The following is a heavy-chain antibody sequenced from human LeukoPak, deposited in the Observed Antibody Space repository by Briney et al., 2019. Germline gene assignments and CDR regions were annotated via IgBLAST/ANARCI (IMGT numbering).Heavy chain of an antibody. CDR3: ARDPHSSGYQTVPY. CDR1: GFTFSSYW. J-gene: IGHJ4*02. V-gene: IGHV3-7*01. Sequence: QPGGSLRLSCAASGFTFSSYWMSWVHQAPGKGLEWVANIKQDGSEKYYVDSVKGRFTISRDNAKNSLYLQMNSLRAEDTAVYYCARDPHSSGYQTVPYWGQGTLVTVSS. CDR2: IKQDGSEK. D-gene: IGHD3-22*01.